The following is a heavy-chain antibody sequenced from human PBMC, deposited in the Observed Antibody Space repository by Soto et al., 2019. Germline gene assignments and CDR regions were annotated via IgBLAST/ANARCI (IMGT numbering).Heavy chain of an antibody. CDR2: VYYRGRS. D-gene: IGHD4-17*01. V-gene: IGHV4-39*01. CDR1: GGSVTNSSYY. Sequence: SETLSLTRTVSGGSVTNSSYYWGWIRQSPGKGLEWIGSVYYRGRSYSKSSVKSRVTISVDTSKNRFSLSLNSATASDTAVYFCVSQRTTVPTQAYFDYWGPGALVTVSS. CDR3: VSQRTTVPTQAYFDY. J-gene: IGHJ4*02.